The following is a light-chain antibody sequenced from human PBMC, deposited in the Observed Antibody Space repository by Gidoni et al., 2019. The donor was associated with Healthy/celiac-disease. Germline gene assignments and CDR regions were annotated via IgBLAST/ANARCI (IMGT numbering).Light chain of an antibody. CDR1: SSNIGSNT. Sequence: QSVLPQPPSASGTPGQRVTISCSGSSSNIGSNTVNWYQQLSGTAPKLLIYSNNQRPSGVPDRFSGSKSGTSASLAISGLQSEDEADYYCAAWDDSLNGWVFGGGTKLTVL. V-gene: IGLV1-44*01. CDR3: AAWDDSLNGWV. J-gene: IGLJ3*02. CDR2: SNN.